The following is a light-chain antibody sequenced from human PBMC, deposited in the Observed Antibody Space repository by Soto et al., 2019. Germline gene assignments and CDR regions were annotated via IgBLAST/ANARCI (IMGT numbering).Light chain of an antibody. CDR2: DVS. CDR3: SSYTTSNTRQIV. Sequence: QSVLTQPASVSGSPGQSIAISCTATSSDVGGYNYVSWYQHHPGKAPKLMIFDVSNRPSGVSNRFPGSKSGNTASLTISGLQPEDEADYYCSSYTTSNTRQIVFGTGTKVTVL. V-gene: IGLV2-14*03. J-gene: IGLJ1*01. CDR1: SSDVGGYNY.